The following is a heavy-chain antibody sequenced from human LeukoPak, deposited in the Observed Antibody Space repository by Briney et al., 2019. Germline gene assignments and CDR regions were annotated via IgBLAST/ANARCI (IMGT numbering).Heavy chain of an antibody. V-gene: IGHV4-30-2*01. D-gene: IGHD5-12*01. CDR3: ARLFSGYSGYDGQYYYDSYFDY. J-gene: IGHJ4*02. CDR1: GGSISSGGYS. Sequence: MPSQTLSLTCAVSGGSISSGGYSWSWIRQPPGKGLEWIGYIYHSGSTYYNPSLKSRVTISVDRSKNQFSLKLSSVTAADTAVYYCARLFSGYSGYDGQYYYDSYFDYWGQGTLVTVSS. CDR2: IYHSGST.